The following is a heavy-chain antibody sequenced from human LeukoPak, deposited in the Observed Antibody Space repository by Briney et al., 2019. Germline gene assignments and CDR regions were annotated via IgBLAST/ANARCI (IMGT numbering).Heavy chain of an antibody. V-gene: IGHV4-34*01. D-gene: IGHD3-22*01. CDR2: INHSGST. J-gene: IGHJ4*02. CDR1: GGSFSDYY. Sequence: SETLSLTCAVYGGSFSDYYWSWTRQPPGKGLEWIGEINHSGSTNYNPSLKSRVTISLDTSKNQFSLKLRSVTAADTAVYYCARQTYSSGYRIFDYWSQGILVTVSS. CDR3: ARQTYSSGYRIFDY.